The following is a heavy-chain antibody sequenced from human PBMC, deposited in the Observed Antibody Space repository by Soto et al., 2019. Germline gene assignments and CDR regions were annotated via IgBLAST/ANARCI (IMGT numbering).Heavy chain of an antibody. CDR1: GFTFSNYW. CDR3: VRGSHGDY. D-gene: IGHD2-15*01. Sequence: EVQLVESGGGLVQPGGSLRLSCAGSGFTFSNYWMHWVRQAPGKGLEWVSRIDHDGPTDYADAVRGRFTSSSKNAENTLYLQLSSPKPEDKVVYYFVRGSHGDYWGQGTVVTVSS. J-gene: IGHJ4*02. CDR2: IDHDGPT. V-gene: IGHV3-74*01.